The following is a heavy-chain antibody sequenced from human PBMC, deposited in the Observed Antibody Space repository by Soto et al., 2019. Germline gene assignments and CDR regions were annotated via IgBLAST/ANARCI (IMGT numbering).Heavy chain of an antibody. CDR3: ARDQVGGFNDYGDYYLEGVSY. J-gene: IGHJ4*02. V-gene: IGHV3-33*01. Sequence: GGSLRLSCAASGFTFSSYGMHWVRQAPGKGLEWVAVIWYDGSNKYYADSVKGRFTISRDNSKNTLYLQMNSLRAEDTAVYYCARDQVGGFNDYGDYYLEGVSYWGQGTLVTVSS. D-gene: IGHD4-17*01. CDR2: IWYDGSNK. CDR1: GFTFSSYG.